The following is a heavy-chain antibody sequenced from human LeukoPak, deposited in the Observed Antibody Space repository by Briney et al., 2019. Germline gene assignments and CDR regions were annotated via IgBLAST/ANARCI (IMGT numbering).Heavy chain of an antibody. CDR1: GFTFTNSA. V-gene: IGHV1-58*01. D-gene: IGHD3-3*01. CDR2: IVVGSGNT. CDR3: AADVHDSLGMDV. J-gene: IGHJ6*02. Sequence: SVKVSCKASGFTFTNSAVQWVRQARGQRLEWIGWIVVGSGNTNYAQKFQERVTITRDMSTSTAYMELSSLRSEDTAVYYCAADVHDSLGMDVWGQGTTVTVSS.